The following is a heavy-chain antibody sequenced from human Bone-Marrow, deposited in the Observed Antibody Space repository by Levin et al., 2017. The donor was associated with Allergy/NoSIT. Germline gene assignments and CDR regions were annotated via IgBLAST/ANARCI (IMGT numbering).Heavy chain of an antibody. CDR3: AKGRGTYEGAFAT. D-gene: IGHD3-16*01. CDR1: GFTFSAYA. V-gene: IGHV3-23*01. Sequence: GGSLRLSCAASGFTFSAYAMSWVRQAPGKGLEWVATISGSSRRTYYADSVRGRFTISRDLYLQMNSLRDEDTAVYYCAKGRGTYEGAFATWGQGTLVSVSS. CDR2: ISGSSRRT. J-gene: IGHJ3*02.